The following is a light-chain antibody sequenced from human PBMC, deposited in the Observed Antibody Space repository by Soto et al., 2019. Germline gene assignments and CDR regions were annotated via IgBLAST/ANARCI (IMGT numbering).Light chain of an antibody. CDR3: AAWDDSLNGVV. CDR2: SNT. J-gene: IGLJ2*01. CDR1: SSNIGSHT. Sequence: QSVLTQPPSASGTPGQTIAISCSGGSSNIGSHTVNWYQQLPGTAPRLLIYSNTQRPSGVPDRFYGSKSVTSASLAISGLQSEYEGDYYCAAWDDSLNGVVFGGGTKLTVL. V-gene: IGLV1-44*01.